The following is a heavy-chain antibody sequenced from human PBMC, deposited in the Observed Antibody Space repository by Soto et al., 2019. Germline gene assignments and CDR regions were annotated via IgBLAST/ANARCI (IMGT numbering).Heavy chain of an antibody. V-gene: IGHV4-31*03. Sequence: PSETLSLTCTVSGGSISSGGYYWSWTRQHPGKGLEWIGYIYYSGSTYYNPSLKSRVTISVDTSKNQFSLKLSSVTAADTAVYYCAREDCTNGVCYFGVRGWFDPWGQGTLVTVSS. J-gene: IGHJ5*02. D-gene: IGHD2-8*01. CDR2: IYYSGST. CDR3: AREDCTNGVCYFGVRGWFDP. CDR1: GGSISSGGYY.